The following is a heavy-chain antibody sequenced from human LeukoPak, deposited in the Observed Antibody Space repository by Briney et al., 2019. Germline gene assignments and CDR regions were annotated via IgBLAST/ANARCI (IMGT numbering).Heavy chain of an antibody. CDR3: VRERDGFDV. CDR1: GFTFRTDI. V-gene: IGHV3-30*04. CDR2: ISKDESYI. Sequence: QSGGFLRLSCAASGFTFRTDIMNWVRQALGKGLEWVAVISKDESYIHYANSVKGRITISRDISTNTLFLQMDSLRVEDTALYYCVRERDGFDVWGQGTTVTVSS. J-gene: IGHJ3*01.